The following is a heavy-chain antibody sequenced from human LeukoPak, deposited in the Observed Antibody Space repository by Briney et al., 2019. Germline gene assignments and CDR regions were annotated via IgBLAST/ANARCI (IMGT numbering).Heavy chain of an antibody. J-gene: IGHJ4*02. V-gene: IGHV3-7*01. CDR1: GFTFSNAW. D-gene: IGHD2-15*01. Sequence: GGSLRLSCAASGFTFSNAWMSWVRQAPGKGLEWVANIKQDGSEKRYVDSVKGRFTISRDNAKSSLYLQMNSLRAEDTAVYYCARYCSGSCPEYYFDFWGQGALVTVSS. CDR2: IKQDGSEK. CDR3: ARYCSGSCPEYYFDF.